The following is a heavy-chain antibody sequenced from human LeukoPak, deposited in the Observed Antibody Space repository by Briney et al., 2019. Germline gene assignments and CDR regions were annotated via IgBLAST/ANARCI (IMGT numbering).Heavy chain of an antibody. Sequence: PSETLSLTCTVSGDSISTYYWSWTRQPPGKGLEWIGYVSYSGSTNYNPSLKSRVTISVDTSKNQFSLKLSSVTATDTAVYYCVRGYCSGSNCRSWFDPWGQGTLVTVSS. J-gene: IGHJ5*02. CDR2: VSYSGST. CDR3: VRGYCSGSNCRSWFDP. D-gene: IGHD2-15*01. V-gene: IGHV4-59*08. CDR1: GDSISTYY.